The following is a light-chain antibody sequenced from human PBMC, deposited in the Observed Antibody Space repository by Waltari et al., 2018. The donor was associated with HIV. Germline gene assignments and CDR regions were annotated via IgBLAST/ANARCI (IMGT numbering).Light chain of an antibody. J-gene: IGLJ3*02. CDR3: AAWDDSLSGFWV. V-gene: IGLV1-47*02. Sequence: QSVLTQPPSASGTPGQRVTISCSGSSSNIGRKYVSWYQQSPGASPNLSIHSNNQRPAWVPDRFSCSKSGTSASLAISGLRSDDEADYYGAAWDDSLSGFWVFGGGTKLTVL. CDR1: SSNIGRKY. CDR2: SNN.